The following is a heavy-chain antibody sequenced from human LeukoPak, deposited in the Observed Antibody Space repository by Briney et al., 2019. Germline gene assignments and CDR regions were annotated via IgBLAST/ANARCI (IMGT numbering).Heavy chain of an antibody. CDR1: GFTFSSYW. J-gene: IGHJ6*03. CDR3: ARSDSGSAPDYYYMDV. V-gene: IGHV3-20*04. Sequence: GGSLRLSCAASGFTFSSYWMSWVRQAPGKGLEWVSGINWNGGSTGYADSVKGRFTISRDNAKNSLYLQMNSLRAEDTALYYCARSDSGSAPDYYYMDVWGKGTTVTVSS. CDR2: INWNGGST. D-gene: IGHD3-10*01.